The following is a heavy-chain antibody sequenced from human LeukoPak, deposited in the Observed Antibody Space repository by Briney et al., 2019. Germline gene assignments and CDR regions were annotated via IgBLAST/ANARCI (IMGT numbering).Heavy chain of an antibody. Sequence: GGSLRLSCAASGFTFXSXXXXXVXXXPGXXLXWXANIKQDGSEKYYVDSVKGRFTISRDNAKNSLYLQMNSLRAEDTAVYYCARDGEYSSGWYGYWGQGTLVTVSS. D-gene: IGHD6-19*01. J-gene: IGHJ4*02. CDR1: GFTFXSXX. CDR3: ARDGEYSSGWYGY. CDR2: IKQDGSEK. V-gene: IGHV3-7*04.